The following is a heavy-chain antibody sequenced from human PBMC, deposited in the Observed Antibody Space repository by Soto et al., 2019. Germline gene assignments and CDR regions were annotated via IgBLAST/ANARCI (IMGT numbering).Heavy chain of an antibody. CDR3: ARDTYNVAKSMVIPYYFDS. Sequence: GGSLRLSCAASGFTFSSYAMHWVRQAPGKGLEWVAVISYDGSNKYYAESVKGRFTISRDNSKNTLYLQMNSLRAEDTAVYYCARDTYNVAKSMVIPYYFDSWGQGTLVTVSS. CDR2: ISYDGSNK. J-gene: IGHJ4*02. D-gene: IGHD5-18*01. V-gene: IGHV3-30-3*01. CDR1: GFTFSSYA.